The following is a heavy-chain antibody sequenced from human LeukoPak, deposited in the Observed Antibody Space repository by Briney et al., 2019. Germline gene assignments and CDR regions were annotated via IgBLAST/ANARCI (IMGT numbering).Heavy chain of an antibody. CDR3: ARANIVVVVAATGTIYYFDY. CDR1: GGSLSNYY. Sequence: SETLSLTCTVSGGSLSNYYWSWIRQPPGKGLEWIGEINHSGSTNYNPSLKSRVTISVDTSKNQFSLKLSSVTAADTAVYYCARANIVVVVAATGTIYYFDYWGQGTLVTVSS. D-gene: IGHD2-15*01. V-gene: IGHV4-34*01. J-gene: IGHJ4*02. CDR2: INHSGST.